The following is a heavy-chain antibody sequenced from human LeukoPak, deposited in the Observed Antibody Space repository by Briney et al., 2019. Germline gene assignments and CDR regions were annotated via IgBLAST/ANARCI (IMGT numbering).Heavy chain of an antibody. V-gene: IGHV3-20*04. CDR1: GFTFDDYG. Sequence: PGGSLRLSCAASGFTFDDYGMSWFRQAPAKGLEWVSGINWNGGSTDYVDSVKGRFTISRDNAKNSLYLQMNSLRVEDTALYYCARYRGSSGYHYMDVWGKGTTVTVSS. CDR2: INWNGGST. J-gene: IGHJ6*03. CDR3: ARYRGSSGYHYMDV. D-gene: IGHD6-6*01.